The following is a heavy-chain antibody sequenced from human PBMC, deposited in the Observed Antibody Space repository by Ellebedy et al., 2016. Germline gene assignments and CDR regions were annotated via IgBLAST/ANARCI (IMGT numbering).Heavy chain of an antibody. CDR2: ISYSGST. CDR1: GGPISSGGYY. J-gene: IGHJ4*02. D-gene: IGHD6-19*01. CDR3: VKDPKQWLASDFDY. Sequence: SETLSLTCTVSGGPISSGGYYWSWIRQHPGKGLEWIGYISYSGSTNYNPSLKSRVTISVDTSKNQFSLKLSSVTAADTAVYYCVKDPKQWLASDFDYWGQGTLVTVSS. V-gene: IGHV4-61*08.